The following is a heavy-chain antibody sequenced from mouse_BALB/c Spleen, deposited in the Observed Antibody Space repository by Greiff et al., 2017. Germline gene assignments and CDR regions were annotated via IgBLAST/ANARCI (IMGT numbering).Heavy chain of an antibody. CDR3: ARYRYDVWYFDV. V-gene: IGHV1S126*01. Sequence: QVQLKQSGPQLVRPGASVKISCKASGYSFTSYWMHWVKQRPGQGLEWIGMIDPSDSETRLNQKFKDKATLTVDKSSSTAYMQLSSPTSEDSAVYYCARYRYDVWYFDVWGAGTTVTVSS. J-gene: IGHJ1*01. CDR1: GYSFTSYW. D-gene: IGHD2-14*01. CDR2: IDPSDSET.